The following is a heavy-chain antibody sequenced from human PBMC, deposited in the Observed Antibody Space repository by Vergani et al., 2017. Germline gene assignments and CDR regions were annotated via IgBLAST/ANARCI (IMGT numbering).Heavy chain of an antibody. D-gene: IGHD3-9*01. V-gene: IGHV4-59*13. CDR3: ARVMYRDXASTGYRLEGMDI. CDR1: GGSFNTYY. CDR2: IYSTGST. Sequence: HVQLEESGPGLVKPSETLALTCTVSGGSFNTYYWSWIRQSPGKGLEWIGYIYSTGSTNYNPSLNSRVTMSVDTSKNQFSLKLRSVTAADTAVYFCARVMYRDXASTGYRLEGMDIWGQGTTVTISS. J-gene: IGHJ6*02.